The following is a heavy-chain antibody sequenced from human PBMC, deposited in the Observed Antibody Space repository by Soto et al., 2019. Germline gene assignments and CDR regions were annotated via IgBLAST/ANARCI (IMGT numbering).Heavy chain of an antibody. CDR2: ISFDGKHR. D-gene: IGHD2-15*01. V-gene: IGHV3-30*18. J-gene: IGHJ4*02. Sequence: VQLVESGGGVVQPGKSLRLSCAASGFIFSNYGMHWVRQAPGKGLEWVALISFDGKHRNYADSVKGRFTIYRDNPKTTLYLEMISLRPEDTAFYYCAKRGGVVGGSEHTFFEYWGQGTLVTVSS. CDR3: AKRGGVVGGSEHTFFEY. CDR1: GFIFSNYG.